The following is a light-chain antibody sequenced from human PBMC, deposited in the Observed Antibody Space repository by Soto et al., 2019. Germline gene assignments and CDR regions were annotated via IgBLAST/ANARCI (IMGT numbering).Light chain of an antibody. CDR1: QNVGTF. Sequence: EVVLTQSPATLSLSPGERATLSCRASQNVGTFLAWYQLKPGQAPRLVIYDASNRAAGIPDRFSGSGSGTDFTLTISGLEPEDFATYYCQQYNSYSPAFGQGTKVEIK. J-gene: IGKJ1*01. CDR2: DAS. V-gene: IGKV3-11*01. CDR3: QQYNSYSPA.